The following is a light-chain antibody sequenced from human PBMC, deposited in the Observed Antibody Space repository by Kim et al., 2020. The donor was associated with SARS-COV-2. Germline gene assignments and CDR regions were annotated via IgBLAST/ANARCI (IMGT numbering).Light chain of an antibody. CDR3: QQYYTTPYT. V-gene: IGKV4-1*01. CDR1: QSVLYSSNNKNF. CDR2: WAS. J-gene: IGKJ2*01. Sequence: RATINCKSSQSVLYSSNNKNFLTWYQQKPEQRPKLLIYWASTRESGVPDRFRGSGSGTDFTLTISSLQAEDVAVYYCQQYYTTPYTFGQGTKLEI.